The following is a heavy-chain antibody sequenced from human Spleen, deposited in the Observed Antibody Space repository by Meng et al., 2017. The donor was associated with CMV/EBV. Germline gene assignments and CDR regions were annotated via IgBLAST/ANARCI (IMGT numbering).Heavy chain of an antibody. V-gene: IGHV3-23*01. CDR1: GFTFSSYA. D-gene: IGHD6-19*01. J-gene: IGHJ4*02. CDR3: AKDLSWGGGWSQ. CDR2: ISGSGGST. Sequence: LSLTCAASGFTFSSYAMSWVRQAPGKGLEWVSAISGSGGSTYYADSVKGRFTISRDNSKNTLYLQMNSLRAEDTAVYYCAKDLSWGGGWSQWGQGTLVTVSS.